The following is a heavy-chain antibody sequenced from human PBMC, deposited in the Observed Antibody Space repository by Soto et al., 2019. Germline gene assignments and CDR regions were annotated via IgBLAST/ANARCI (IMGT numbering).Heavy chain of an antibody. CDR2: IYYSGNT. V-gene: IGHV4-30-4*01. D-gene: IGHD3-16*01. CDR3: AREGGESSDGLYYFDS. Sequence: TSETLSLTCTVSGGSTSSDNYWSWIRQPPGKGLEWIGHIYYSGNTDYNPSLKSRLAISIDTSKNQFSLKLSSVTAADTAVYFCAREGGESSDGLYYFDSWGQGSLVTVSS. J-gene: IGHJ4*02. CDR1: GGSTSSDNY.